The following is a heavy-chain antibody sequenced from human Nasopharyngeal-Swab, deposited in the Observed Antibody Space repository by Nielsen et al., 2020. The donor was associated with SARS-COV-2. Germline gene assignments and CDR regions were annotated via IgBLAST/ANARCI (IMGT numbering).Heavy chain of an antibody. D-gene: IGHD6-13*01. Sequence: RQAPGKGLEWIGSIYYSGSTYYNPSLKSRVTISVDTSKNQFSLKLSSVTAADTAVYYCARSIAAAGNFPRIRVFPDVWGKGTTVTVSS. J-gene: IGHJ6*04. CDR3: ARSIAAAGNFPRIRVFPDV. CDR2: IYYSGST. V-gene: IGHV4-39*07.